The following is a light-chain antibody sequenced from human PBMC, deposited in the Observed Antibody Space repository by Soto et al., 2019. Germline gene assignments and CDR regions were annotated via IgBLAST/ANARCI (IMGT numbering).Light chain of an antibody. Sequence: IVMTQSPATLSVSPGDRVTLSCRSSQPVNNNLAWYQHKPGQAPRLLIYGASTRATGISARFSGGGSGTEFTLTISSLEPEDFAVYYCQQRSNWPPKITFGQGTRLEIK. CDR3: QQRSNWPPKIT. J-gene: IGKJ5*01. V-gene: IGKV3-11*01. CDR1: QPVNNN. CDR2: GAS.